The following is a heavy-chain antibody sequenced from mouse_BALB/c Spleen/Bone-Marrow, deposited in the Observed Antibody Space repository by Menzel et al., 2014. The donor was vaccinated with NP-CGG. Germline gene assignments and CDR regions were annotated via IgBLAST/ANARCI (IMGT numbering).Heavy chain of an antibody. CDR3: ARREAGYFGGTLYALDY. CDR2: IIPYNDGT. CDR1: GYTFTSYV. J-gene: IGHJ4*01. V-gene: IGHV1-14*01. Sequence: VQLQQPGPELVNSGASVKMSCKDSGYTFTSYVMHWVKQKPGQGLEWIGYIIPYNDGTKYNEKFKVKATLTSDNSSSISYMELSSLTSEGSAFYDCARREAGYFGGTLYALDYWGQGTSVTVSS. D-gene: IGHD1-1*02.